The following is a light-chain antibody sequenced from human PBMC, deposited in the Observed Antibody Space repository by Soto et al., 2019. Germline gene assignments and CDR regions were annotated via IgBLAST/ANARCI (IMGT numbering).Light chain of an antibody. V-gene: IGKV1-5*03. Sequence: DLQLTQSPSPLSASVGDRVTITCRASQSISSWLAWYQQKPGTAPKLLIYKASTLEGGVPSRFSGSRSGTECTLAVSGLQPDDGASYYCQQNNDSVPYTVGQGTKLEIK. CDR1: QSISSW. CDR2: KAS. J-gene: IGKJ2*01. CDR3: QQNNDSVPYT.